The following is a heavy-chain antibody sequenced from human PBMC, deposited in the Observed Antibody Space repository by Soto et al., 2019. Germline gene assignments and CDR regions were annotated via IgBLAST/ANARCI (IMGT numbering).Heavy chain of an antibody. J-gene: IGHJ4*02. V-gene: IGHV3-30*03. D-gene: IGHD6-13*01. CDR1: GFTFSSYV. CDR2: ISYDGSDK. CDR3: GAGQYFSDY. Sequence: QVQLVESGGGVVQPGRSLRLSCAASGFTFSSYVMHWVRQAPGKGLEWVALISYDGSDKYYADSVKGRFTISRDNSKNTLYLQMNSLRVEDTAVSYGGAGQYFSDYWGQGTLVTVSS.